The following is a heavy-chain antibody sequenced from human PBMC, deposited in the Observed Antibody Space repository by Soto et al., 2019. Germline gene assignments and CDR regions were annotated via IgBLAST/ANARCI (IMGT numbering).Heavy chain of an antibody. CDR3: ARDDSHYYYGMDV. CDR2: IWYDGSNK. V-gene: IGHV3-33*01. Sequence: QVQLVESGGGVVQPGRSLRLSCAASGFTFSSYGMHWVRQAPGKGLEWVAVIWYDGSNKYYADSVKGRFTISRDNSKNTLYLQMNSLRAEDTAMYYCARDDSHYYYGMDVWGQGTTVTVSS. CDR1: GFTFSSYG. J-gene: IGHJ6*02. D-gene: IGHD3-22*01.